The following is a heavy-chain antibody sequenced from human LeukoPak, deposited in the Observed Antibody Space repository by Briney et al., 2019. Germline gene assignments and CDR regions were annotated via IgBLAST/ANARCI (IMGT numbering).Heavy chain of an antibody. J-gene: IGHJ4*02. V-gene: IGHV3-74*01. Sequence: GGSLGLSCAASGFTFSSYWMHWVRQGPGKGLVWVSRINSDGSRTIYADSVKGRFTISRDSAKNTLYLQMNSLRAEDTAVYYCAREVGDYYDSSGSFGYWGQGTLVTVSS. CDR2: INSDGSRT. D-gene: IGHD3-22*01. CDR1: GFTFSSYW. CDR3: AREVGDYYDSSGSFGY.